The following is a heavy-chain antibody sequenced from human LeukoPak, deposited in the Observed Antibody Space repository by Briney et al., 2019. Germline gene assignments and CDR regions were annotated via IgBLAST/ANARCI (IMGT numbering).Heavy chain of an antibody. CDR2: IHSGGST. J-gene: IGHJ4*02. CDR1: GFTVSSNY. Sequence: GGSLRLSCAASGFTVSSNYMSWVRQAPGKGLEWVSVIHSGGSTYYADSVKGRFTISRDDSKNTLYLQVNSLRAEDTAVYYCAKGQYASGWNSGNYWGQGTLVTVSS. V-gene: IGHV3-53*01. D-gene: IGHD1/OR15-1a*01. CDR3: AKGQYASGWNSGNY.